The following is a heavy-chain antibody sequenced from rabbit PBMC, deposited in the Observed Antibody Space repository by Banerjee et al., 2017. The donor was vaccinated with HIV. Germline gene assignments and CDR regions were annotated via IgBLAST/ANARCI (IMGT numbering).Heavy chain of an antibody. V-gene: IGHV1S40*01. CDR2: IYTGSSGYT. J-gene: IGHJ4*01. D-gene: IGHD6-1*01. Sequence: QSLEESGGDLVQPGASLTLTCTASGFTLSSYWMCWVRQAPGKGLEWIACIYTGSSGYTYYASWAKVLFTISKTSSSTVTLQMTSLTAADTATYFCARYTDGYGGAIFNLWGPGTLVTVS. CDR3: ARYTDGYGGAIFNL. CDR1: GFTLSSYW.